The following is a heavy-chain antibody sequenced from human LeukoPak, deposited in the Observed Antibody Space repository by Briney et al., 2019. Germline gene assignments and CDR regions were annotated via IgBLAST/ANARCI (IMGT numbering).Heavy chain of an antibody. V-gene: IGHV6-1*01. CDR1: GDSVSSNSAA. D-gene: IGHD1-26*01. Sequence: SQTLSLTCAISGDSVSSNSAAWNWIRQSPSRGLEWLGRTYYRSKWYNDYAVSVKSRITINPDTSKNQFSLQLNSVTPEDTAVYYCARAPVFRFGGSYYFSAFDIWGQGTMVTVSS. CDR3: ARAPVFRFGGSYYFSAFDI. J-gene: IGHJ3*02. CDR2: TYYRSKWYN.